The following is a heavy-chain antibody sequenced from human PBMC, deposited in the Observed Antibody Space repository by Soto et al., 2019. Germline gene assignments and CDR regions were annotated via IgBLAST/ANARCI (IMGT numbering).Heavy chain of an antibody. J-gene: IGHJ4*02. D-gene: IGHD3-10*01. CDR3: AHRRVPVKYGSGSYTFDY. CDR2: IYWDDDK. Sequence: QITLKESGPPLVKPTQTLTLTCTFSGFSLSTSGVGVGWIRQPPGKALEWLALIYWDDDKRYSPSLKSRLTITKDTSKNQVVLTMTNMDPVDTATYYCAHRRVPVKYGSGSYTFDYWGQGTLVTVSS. CDR1: GFSLSTSGVG. V-gene: IGHV2-5*02.